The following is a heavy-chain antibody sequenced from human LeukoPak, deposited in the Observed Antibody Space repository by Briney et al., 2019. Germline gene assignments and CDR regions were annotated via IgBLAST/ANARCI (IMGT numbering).Heavy chain of an antibody. CDR2: IYYSGST. J-gene: IGHJ5*02. V-gene: IGHV4-59*01. Sequence: SETLSLTCTVSGGSISSYYWSWIRQPPGKGLEWIGYIYYSGSTNYNPSLKSRVTISVDTSKNQFSLKLSSVTAADAAVYYCARGPPGGQFDPWGQGTLVTVSS. CDR3: ARGPPGGQFDP. D-gene: IGHD3-10*01. CDR1: GGSISSYY.